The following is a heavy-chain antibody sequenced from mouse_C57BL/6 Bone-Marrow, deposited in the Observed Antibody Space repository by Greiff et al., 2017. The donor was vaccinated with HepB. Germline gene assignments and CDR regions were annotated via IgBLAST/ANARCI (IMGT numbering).Heavy chain of an antibody. CDR2: ISNGGGST. Sequence: EVQVVESGGGLVQPGGSLKLSCAASGFTFSDYYMSWVRQTPEKRLEWVAYISNGGGSTYYPDTVKGRFTISRDNAKNTLYLQMSRLKSEDTAMYYCASRNWLYYAMDYWGQGTSVTVSS. D-gene: IGHD4-1*01. V-gene: IGHV5-12*01. CDR3: ASRNWLYYAMDY. J-gene: IGHJ4*01. CDR1: GFTFSDYY.